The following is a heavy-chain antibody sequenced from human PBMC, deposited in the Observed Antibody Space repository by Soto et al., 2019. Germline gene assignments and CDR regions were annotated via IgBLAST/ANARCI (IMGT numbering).Heavy chain of an antibody. Sequence: EVQVVETGGGLIQPGGSLRLSCAVSGFTVSSNYMSWVHQPPGKGPEWVSDIYSGGSTYYADSAKGRFTISRDNSKNTLYLQMNSLRAEDTAVYYCARERDGHNPNWFDLWGQGTLVTVSS. J-gene: IGHJ5*02. CDR1: GFTVSSNY. CDR2: IYSGGST. V-gene: IGHV3-53*02. D-gene: IGHD2-8*01. CDR3: ARERDGHNPNWFDL.